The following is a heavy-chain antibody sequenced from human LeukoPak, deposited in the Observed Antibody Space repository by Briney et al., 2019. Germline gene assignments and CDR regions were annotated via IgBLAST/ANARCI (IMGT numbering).Heavy chain of an antibody. CDR1: GFVFTIYT. CDR3: ANGRRRYFDWLLYWTPYGMDV. CDR2: ISGSGNGFSI. J-gene: IGHJ6*02. Sequence: GGSLRLSCSASGFVFTIYTMYWVRQAPGKGPEYVSTISGSGNGFSIYYADSVKGRFTISRDDSKSTLYLQMNSLRAEDTAVYYCANGRRRYFDWLLYWTPYGMDVWGQGTTVTVSS. D-gene: IGHD3-9*01. V-gene: IGHV3-64*04.